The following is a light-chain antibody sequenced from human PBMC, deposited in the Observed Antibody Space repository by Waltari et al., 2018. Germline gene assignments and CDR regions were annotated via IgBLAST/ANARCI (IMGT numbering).Light chain of an antibody. CDR3: QSYDLITPCV. V-gene: IGLV6-57*01. J-gene: IGLJ1*01. CDR1: SGTIARHP. CDR2: TDD. Sequence: NFILAHPHSVSESPGQTVTLPCTRRSGTIARHPLHWDQQPPDSSPSVVIYTDDRSAPGVPDRFSGSIDPSSNSASLTISGLQIEDDADYYCQSYDLITPCVFGDGTRVTVL.